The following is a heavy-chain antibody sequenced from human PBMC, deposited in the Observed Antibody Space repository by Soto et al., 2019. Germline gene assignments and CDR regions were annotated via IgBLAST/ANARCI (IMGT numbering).Heavy chain of an antibody. CDR1: GGPIINGDSY. J-gene: IGHJ4*02. V-gene: IGHV4-31*03. CDR3: ARDATGAAPY. D-gene: IGHD6-13*01. Sequence: QVQLQESGPGLVKPSQTLSLTCTVSGGPIINGDSYLNWIRQHPEKGLEWMGYINYRGNTNYNTALKRRILISIDTSKTQYSLRLTSVTAADTAVYYCARDATGAAPYWGQGTLVTVSS. CDR2: INYRGNT.